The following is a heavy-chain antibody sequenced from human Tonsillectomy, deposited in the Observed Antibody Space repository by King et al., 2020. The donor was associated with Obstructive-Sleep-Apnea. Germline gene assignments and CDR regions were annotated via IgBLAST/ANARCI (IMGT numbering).Heavy chain of an antibody. CDR3: AKSTTYYDILTGYTTRDYFDY. V-gene: IGHV3-9*01. CDR1: GFTFDDYA. Sequence: DVQLVESGGGLVQPGRSLRLSCAASGFTFDDYAMHWVRQAPGKGLEWVSGISWNSGSIGYADSVKGRFTISRDNAKNSLYLQMNSLRAEDTALYYCAKSTTYYDILTGYTTRDYFDYWGQGTLVTVSS. CDR2: ISWNSGSI. D-gene: IGHD3-9*01. J-gene: IGHJ4*02.